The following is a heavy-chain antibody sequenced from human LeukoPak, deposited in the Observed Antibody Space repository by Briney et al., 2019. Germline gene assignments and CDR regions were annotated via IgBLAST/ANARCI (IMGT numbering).Heavy chain of an antibody. D-gene: IGHD6-19*01. Sequence: ASVKVSCKASGYTFTSYGISWVRQAPGQGLEWMGWISAYNGNTNYAQKLQGRVTMTTDTSTSTAYMELRSLRSDDTAVYYCAREAGPRRFLGSGWYQNWFDPWGQGTLVTVSS. J-gene: IGHJ5*02. V-gene: IGHV1-18*01. CDR2: ISAYNGNT. CDR1: GYTFTSYG. CDR3: AREAGPRRFLGSGWYQNWFDP.